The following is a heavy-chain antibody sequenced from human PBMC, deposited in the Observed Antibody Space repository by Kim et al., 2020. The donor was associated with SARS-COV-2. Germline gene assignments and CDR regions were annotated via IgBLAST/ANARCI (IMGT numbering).Heavy chain of an antibody. CDR3: VKGLFGESSQY. D-gene: IGHD3-10*01. J-gene: IGHJ4*02. Sequence: YCANSVGGRFTISGDSSKNTLYLQLNDLRAEDTAIYYCVKGLFGESSQYWGQGTRVTVSS. V-gene: IGHV3-23*01.